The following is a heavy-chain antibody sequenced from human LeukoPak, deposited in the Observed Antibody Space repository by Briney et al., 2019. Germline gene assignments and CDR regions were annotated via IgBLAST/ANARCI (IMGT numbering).Heavy chain of an antibody. CDR3: ARDRRHDWSLDY. CDR1: GFTFSDYY. Sequence: PGGSLRLSCAASGFTFSDYYMSWIRQAPGEGLEWVSYISSSGSTIYYADSVKGRFTISRDNAKNSLYLQMNSLRAEDTAVYYCARDRRHDWSLDYWGQGTLVTVSS. D-gene: IGHD3-9*01. CDR2: ISSSGSTI. J-gene: IGHJ4*02. V-gene: IGHV3-11*01.